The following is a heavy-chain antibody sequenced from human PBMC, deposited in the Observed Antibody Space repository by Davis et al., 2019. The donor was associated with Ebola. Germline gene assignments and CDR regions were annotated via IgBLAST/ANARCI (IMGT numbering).Heavy chain of an antibody. CDR1: GFTVSSNY. V-gene: IGHV3-53*01. Sequence: GESLKISCAASGFTVSSNYMSWVRQAPGKGLEWVSVIYSGGSTYYADSVKGRFTISRDNSKNTLYLQMNSLRAEDTAVYYCARGGLSDYWGQGTLVTVSS. J-gene: IGHJ4*02. CDR2: IYSGGST. D-gene: IGHD4/OR15-4a*01. CDR3: ARGGLSDY.